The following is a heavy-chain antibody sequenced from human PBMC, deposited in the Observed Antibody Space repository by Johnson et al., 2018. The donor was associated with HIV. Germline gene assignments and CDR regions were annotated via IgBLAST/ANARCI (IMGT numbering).Heavy chain of an antibody. CDR3: ARGTTVADGTCTFDI. D-gene: IGHD4-11*01. J-gene: IGHJ3*02. Sequence: MLLVESGGGVVQPGGSLRLSCVASGFTVRKGLEWVSVIYSGGSPYYADSVTGRFTISRDNAKNSLYLQLNSLRAEDTAVYYCARGTTVADGTCTFDIWGQGTMVTVSS. V-gene: IGHV3-66*01. CDR1: GFTVR. CDR2: IYSGGSP.